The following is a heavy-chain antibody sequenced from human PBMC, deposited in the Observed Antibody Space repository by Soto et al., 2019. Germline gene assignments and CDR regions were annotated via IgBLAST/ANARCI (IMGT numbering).Heavy chain of an antibody. D-gene: IGHD3-10*01. CDR1: GGSMSSGGYS. CDR2: IYHSGST. Sequence: SETLSLTXAVSGGSMSSGGYSWSWIRQSPGKGLEWIGYIYHSGSTYYNPSLKSRVTISVDRSKNQFSLKLSSVTAADTAVYYCASVKYYYGSGSYGTHYGMDVWGQGTTVTVS. J-gene: IGHJ6*02. V-gene: IGHV4-30-2*06. CDR3: ASVKYYYGSGSYGTHYGMDV.